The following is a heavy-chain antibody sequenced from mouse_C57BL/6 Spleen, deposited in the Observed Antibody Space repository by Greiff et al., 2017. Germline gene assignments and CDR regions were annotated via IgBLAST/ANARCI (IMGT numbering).Heavy chain of an antibody. Sequence: EVMLVESGGGLVKPGGSLKLSCAASGFTFSSYAMSWVRPTPEKRLEWVATISDGGSYTYYPDNVKGRFTISRDNAKNNLYLQMSHLKSEDTAMYYCAREGAYYSNYRAFDYWGQGTTLTVSS. D-gene: IGHD2-5*01. CDR3: AREGAYYSNYRAFDY. V-gene: IGHV5-4*01. J-gene: IGHJ2*01. CDR2: ISDGGSYT. CDR1: GFTFSSYA.